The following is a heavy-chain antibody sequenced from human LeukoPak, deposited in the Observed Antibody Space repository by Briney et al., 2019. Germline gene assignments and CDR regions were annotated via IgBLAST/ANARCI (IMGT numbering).Heavy chain of an antibody. CDR2: IYHSGST. D-gene: IGHD3-10*01. Sequence: KPSETLSLTCTVSGGSISSNSYYWGWIRQPPGKGLEWIGSIYHSGSTYYNPSLKSRATISVDTSKNQFSLTLTSVTAADTAVYYCASVRFGEGPNWGQGTQVTVSS. J-gene: IGHJ4*02. CDR3: ASVRFGEGPN. V-gene: IGHV4-39*01. CDR1: GGSISSNSYY.